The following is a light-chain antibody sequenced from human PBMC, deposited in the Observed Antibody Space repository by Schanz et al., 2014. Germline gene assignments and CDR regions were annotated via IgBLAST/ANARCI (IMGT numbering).Light chain of an antibody. CDR3: CSYAGSYNFWV. V-gene: IGLV1-40*01. CDR2: ANG. J-gene: IGLJ3*02. Sequence: QSVLTQPPSVSGAPGQRVTISCTGSSSNIGAGYDVHWYQQLPGAAPKLLISANGNRPSGVPDRFSASKSGTSASLAISGLQSEDEADYYCCSYAGSYNFWVFGGGTKLTVL. CDR1: SSNIGAGYD.